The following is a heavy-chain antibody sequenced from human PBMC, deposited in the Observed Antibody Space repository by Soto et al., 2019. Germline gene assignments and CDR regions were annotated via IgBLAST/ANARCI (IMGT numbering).Heavy chain of an antibody. V-gene: IGHV4-34*01. Sequence: QVQLQQWGAGLLKPSETLSLTCAVYGGCFSGYFWTWVRQPPGKGLEWIGEINHSSTTNYNPSPKSRVTISVDTSENQFSLKLSSVTAADTAVYYCARGRRYFDYWGQGTLVTVSS. CDR2: INHSSTT. J-gene: IGHJ4*02. CDR1: GGCFSGYF. CDR3: ARGRRYFDY.